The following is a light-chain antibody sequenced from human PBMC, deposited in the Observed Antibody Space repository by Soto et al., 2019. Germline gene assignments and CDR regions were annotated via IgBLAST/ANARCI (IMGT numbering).Light chain of an antibody. Sequence: DIQMTQSPSALSASVGDRVTIACQASQDIRNCLNWYQQKPGKAPKVLIYSASNLETGVPSRFSGRRSGTDFTFTISSLQPEDIATYYCQQCDSLPLTFGGGTKVDIK. CDR3: QQCDSLPLT. CDR1: QDIRNC. CDR2: SAS. J-gene: IGKJ4*01. V-gene: IGKV1-33*01.